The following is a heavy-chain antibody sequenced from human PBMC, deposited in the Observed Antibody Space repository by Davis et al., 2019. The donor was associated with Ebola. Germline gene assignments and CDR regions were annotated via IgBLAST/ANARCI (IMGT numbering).Heavy chain of an antibody. Sequence: GESLKISCAASGFTFNYAWMSWVRQAPGKGLEWVGRIKSIADGGTADYAAPVKGRFIISRDDSQTTVSLQMNSLKSKDTAVYYCAVTDGGGWQYPDYWGQGTLVTVSS. CDR2: IKSIADGGTA. D-gene: IGHD6-19*01. CDR1: GFTFNYAW. V-gene: IGHV3-15*01. J-gene: IGHJ4*02. CDR3: AVTDGGGWQYPDY.